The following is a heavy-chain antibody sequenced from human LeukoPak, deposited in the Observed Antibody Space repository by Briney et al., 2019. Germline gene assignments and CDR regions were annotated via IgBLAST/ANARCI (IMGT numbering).Heavy chain of an antibody. V-gene: IGHV3-66*01. Sequence: GRSLRLPCAASGFTFSSYAMHWVRQAPGKGLEWVSVIYSGGSTYYADSVKGRFTISRDNSKNTLYLQMNSLRAEDTAVYYCARELDGYCSGGSCSRDYWGQGTLVTVSS. CDR2: IYSGGST. J-gene: IGHJ4*02. CDR1: GFTFSSYA. CDR3: ARELDGYCSGGSCSRDY. D-gene: IGHD2-15*01.